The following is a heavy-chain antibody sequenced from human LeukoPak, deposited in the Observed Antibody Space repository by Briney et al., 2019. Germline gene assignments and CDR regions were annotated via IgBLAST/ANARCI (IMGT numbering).Heavy chain of an antibody. J-gene: IGHJ4*02. Sequence: RGSLRLSCAASGFTFSTYWMHWVRQAPGEGLVWVSRINIDGSTINYANSVKGRFTISRDNVNNILYLQMNTLRADDTAIYYCARDGGMTGYEDYWGQGTLVTVSS. CDR1: GFTFSTYW. CDR3: ARDGGMTGYEDY. CDR2: INIDGSTI. V-gene: IGHV3-74*01. D-gene: IGHD5-12*01.